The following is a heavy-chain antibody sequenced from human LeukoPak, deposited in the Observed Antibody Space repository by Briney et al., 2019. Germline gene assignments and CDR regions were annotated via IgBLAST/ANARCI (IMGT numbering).Heavy chain of an antibody. V-gene: IGHV3-53*01. J-gene: IGHJ4*02. CDR1: GLTFSNSY. D-gene: IGHD6-19*01. Sequence: GGSLRLSCAASGLTFSNSYMSWVRQAPGKGLEWVSLIYPSGNIYYADSVRGRFTISRDNSKNTLYLQMKSLRAEDTAVYYCANRPLNSASGWYGVDYWGQGTLVTVSS. CDR3: ANRPLNSASGWYGVDY. CDR2: IYPSGNI.